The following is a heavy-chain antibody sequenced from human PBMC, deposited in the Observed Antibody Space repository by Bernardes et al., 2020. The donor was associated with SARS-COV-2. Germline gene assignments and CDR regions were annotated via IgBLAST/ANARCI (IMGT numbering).Heavy chain of an antibody. CDR2: ISADSVNT. CDR3: ATVVGYTYGGGWFNP. CDR1: GYTFTSYY. D-gene: IGHD5-18*01. V-gene: IGHV1-18*01. Sequence: ASVKVSCKASGYTFTSYYISWVRQSPGQGLEWMGWISADSVNTDYAEKFQGRVTMTTDTSTSTAYMELRRLRSDDTAVYYCATVVGYTYGGGWFNPWGQGTRVIVSS. J-gene: IGHJ5*02.